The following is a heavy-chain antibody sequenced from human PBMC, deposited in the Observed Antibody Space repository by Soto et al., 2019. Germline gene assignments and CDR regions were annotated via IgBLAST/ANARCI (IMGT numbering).Heavy chain of an antibody. J-gene: IGHJ4*02. D-gene: IGHD2-15*01. CDR2: ISAYNGNT. CDR3: AREPGAATLWGGSDY. Sequence: QVQLVQSGAEVKKPGASVKVSCKASGYTFTSYGISWVRQAPGQGLERMGWISAYNGNTNYAQKLQGRVTMTTDTSTSTAYMELRSLRSDTTAVYYCAREPGAATLWGGSDYWGQGTLVTVSS. CDR1: GYTFTSYG. V-gene: IGHV1-18*01.